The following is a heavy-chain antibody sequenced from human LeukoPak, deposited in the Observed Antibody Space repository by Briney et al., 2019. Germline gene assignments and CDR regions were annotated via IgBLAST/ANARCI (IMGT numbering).Heavy chain of an antibody. Sequence: GRSLRLSCAASGFTFSNYVMHWVRQAPGKGLEWVSVISFDGSDKYYADSVKGRFTISRDNSKNTLYLQMNSLRAEDTAVYYCARSVNKVYAFDIWGQGTMVTVSS. CDR3: ARSVNKVYAFDI. CDR1: GFTFSNYV. V-gene: IGHV3-30*03. CDR2: ISFDGSDK. J-gene: IGHJ3*02. D-gene: IGHD5/OR15-5a*01.